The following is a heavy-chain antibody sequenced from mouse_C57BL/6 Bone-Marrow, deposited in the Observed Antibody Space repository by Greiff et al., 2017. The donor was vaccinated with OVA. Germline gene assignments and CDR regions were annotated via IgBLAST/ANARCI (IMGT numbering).Heavy chain of an antibody. J-gene: IGHJ1*03. CDR1: GYTFTSYW. D-gene: IGHD1-1*01. Sequence: VQLQQPGAELVMPGASVKLSCKASGYTFTSYWMHWVKQRPGQGLEWIGEIDPSDSYTNYNQKFKGKSTLTVDKSSSTAYMQLSSLTSEDSAVYYCARRDYYGSPNWYFDVWGTGTTVTVSS. CDR3: ARRDYYGSPNWYFDV. V-gene: IGHV1-69*01. CDR2: IDPSDSYT.